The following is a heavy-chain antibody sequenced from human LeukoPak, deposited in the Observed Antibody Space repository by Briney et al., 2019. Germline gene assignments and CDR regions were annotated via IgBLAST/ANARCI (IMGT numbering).Heavy chain of an antibody. CDR2: ISSSSSYI. Sequence: GGSLRLSCAASGFTFSSYSMNWVCQAPGKGLEWVSYISSSSSYIYYADSVKGRFTISRDNAKNSLYLQMNSLRAEDTAVYYCARDYHYYDSTSDYYYGMDVWGQGTTVTVSS. D-gene: IGHD3-22*01. CDR3: ARDYHYYDSTSDYYYGMDV. V-gene: IGHV3-21*05. CDR1: GFTFSSYS. J-gene: IGHJ6*02.